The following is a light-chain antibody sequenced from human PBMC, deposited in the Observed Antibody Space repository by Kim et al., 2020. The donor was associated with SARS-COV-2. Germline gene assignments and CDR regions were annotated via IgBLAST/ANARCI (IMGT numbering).Light chain of an antibody. Sequence: QSALTQPASVSGSPGQSITISCTGTSSDVGSYNLVSWYQQHPGKAPKLMIYEVSERPSGVSNRFSGSKSGNTASLTISGLQAEDEADYHCCSYAGSSSYVSGTGTKGT. CDR3: CSYAGSSSYV. J-gene: IGLJ1*01. V-gene: IGLV2-23*02. CDR1: SSDVGSYNL. CDR2: EVS.